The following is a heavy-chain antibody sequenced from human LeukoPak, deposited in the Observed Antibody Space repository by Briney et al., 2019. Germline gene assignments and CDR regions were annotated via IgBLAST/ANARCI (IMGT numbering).Heavy chain of an antibody. V-gene: IGHV3-23*01. CDR1: GFTFSSYA. Sequence: PGGSLRLSCAASGFTFSSYAMSWVRQAPGKGLEWVSAISGSGGSTYYADSVKGRFTISRDNSKNTLYLQMNSLRAEDTAVYYCAKVPNYDFWSGYSHYFDCWGQGTLVTVSS. D-gene: IGHD3-3*01. J-gene: IGHJ4*02. CDR3: AKVPNYDFWSGYSHYFDC. CDR2: ISGSGGST.